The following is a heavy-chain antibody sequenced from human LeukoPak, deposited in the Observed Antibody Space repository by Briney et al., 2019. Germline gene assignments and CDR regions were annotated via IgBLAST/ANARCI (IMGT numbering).Heavy chain of an antibody. V-gene: IGHV3-11*04. J-gene: IGHJ5*02. CDR2: ISSSDNTI. D-gene: IGHD5-24*01. CDR1: GFTFSDYY. Sequence: GGSLRLSCAASGFTFSDYYMSWIRQAPGKGLEWVSSISSSDNTIYYTDSVKGRFAISRDNAKNSLYLQMRSLRAEDTAVYYCARGFYTYDQWGQGTLVTVSS. CDR3: ARGFYTYDQ.